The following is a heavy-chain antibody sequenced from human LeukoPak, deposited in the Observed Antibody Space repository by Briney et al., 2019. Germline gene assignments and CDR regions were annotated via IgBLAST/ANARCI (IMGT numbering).Heavy chain of an antibody. CDR1: GFTFSSYA. CDR3: ARGRDDGAFDI. CDR2: ISGSGGST. J-gene: IGHJ3*02. Sequence: GGSLRLSCAASGFTFSSYAMSWVRQAPGKGLEWVSAISGSGGSTYYADSVKGRFTISRDNAKNSLYLQMNSLRAEDTAVYYCARGRDDGAFDIWGQGTMVTVSS. V-gene: IGHV3-23*01.